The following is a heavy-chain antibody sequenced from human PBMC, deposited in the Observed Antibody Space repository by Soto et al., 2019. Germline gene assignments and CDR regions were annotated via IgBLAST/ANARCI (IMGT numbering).Heavy chain of an antibody. CDR2: INHSGST. J-gene: IGHJ5*02. Sequence: SETLSLTCAVYGGSFSGYYWSWIRQPPGKGLEWIGEINHSGSTNYNPSLKSRVTISVDTSKNQFSLKLSSVTAADTAVYYRARLGYCSGGSCYGNNWFDPWGQGTLVTVSS. CDR1: GGSFSGYY. V-gene: IGHV4-34*01. CDR3: ARLGYCSGGSCYGNNWFDP. D-gene: IGHD2-15*01.